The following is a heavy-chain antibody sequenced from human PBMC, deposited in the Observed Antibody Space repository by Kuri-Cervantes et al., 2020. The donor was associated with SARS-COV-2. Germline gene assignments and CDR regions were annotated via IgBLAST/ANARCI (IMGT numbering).Heavy chain of an antibody. CDR2: FDPEDGET. Sequence: ASVQVSCKVSGYTLTELYMHWVRQAPGKGLEWMGGFDPEDGETIYTQKFQDRVTMTKDTSTDTAYMELSSLRSENTAVNYCSNGYLPSLTGDDSHYFDYWGQGTLVTVSS. V-gene: IGHV1-24*01. J-gene: IGHJ4*02. CDR1: GYTLTELY. D-gene: IGHD7-27*01. CDR3: SNGYLPSLTGDDSHYFDY.